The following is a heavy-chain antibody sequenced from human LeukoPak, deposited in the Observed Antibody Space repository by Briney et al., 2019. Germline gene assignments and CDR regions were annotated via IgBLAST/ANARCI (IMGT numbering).Heavy chain of an antibody. Sequence: GGSLRLSCGASGFTFDDYWMSWVRQAPGKGLEWVSSISSTSSYIYYADSLKGRFTISRDNAKNSLSLQMTSLRAEDTAVYYCAKEGPGGYTDYWGQGTLVTVSS. D-gene: IGHD2-2*02. CDR1: GFTFDDYW. J-gene: IGHJ4*02. CDR2: ISSTSSYI. V-gene: IGHV3-21*01. CDR3: AKEGPGGYTDY.